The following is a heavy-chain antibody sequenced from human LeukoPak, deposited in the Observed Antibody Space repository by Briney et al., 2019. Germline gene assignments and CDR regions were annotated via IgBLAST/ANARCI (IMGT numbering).Heavy chain of an antibody. V-gene: IGHV3-23*01. Sequence: GGSLRLSCAASGFTFSSYAMSWVRQAPGKGLELVSAISGSGGSTYYADSVKGRFTISRDNSKNTLYLQMNSLRAEDTAVYYCAKSVHDFWSSYRSYAYWGQGTLVTVSS. CDR1: GFTFSSYA. J-gene: IGHJ4*02. CDR3: AKSVHDFWSSYRSYAY. D-gene: IGHD3-3*01. CDR2: ISGSGGST.